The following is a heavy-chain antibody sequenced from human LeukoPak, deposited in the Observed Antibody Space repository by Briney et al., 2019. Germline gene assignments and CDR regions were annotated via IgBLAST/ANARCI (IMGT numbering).Heavy chain of an antibody. J-gene: IGHJ4*02. V-gene: IGHV3-7*01. CDR1: GFSFRDYW. D-gene: IGHD3-10*01. CDR2: IEPDRSGK. Sequence: SGGSLRLSCAASGFSFRDYWMSWVRQAPGKGLEWVADIEPDRSGKTYVDSVKGRFTISRDNAQQSLYLQMDTLTAEDTAVYYCVTSWVRQERDFWGQGTLVTVSS. CDR3: VTSWVRQERDF.